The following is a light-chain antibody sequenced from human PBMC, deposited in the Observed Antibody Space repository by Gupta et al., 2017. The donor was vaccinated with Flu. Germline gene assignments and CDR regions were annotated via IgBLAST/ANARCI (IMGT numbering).Light chain of an antibody. J-gene: IGLJ2*01. V-gene: IGLV2-14*01. CDR2: DVT. CDR3: SSCTSSTTLV. Sequence: QSALTQPASVSGSPGQSITISCTGTSSDIGSYKYVSWYQQHPGKAPQLLIYDVTKRPSGVSTRFSGSKSGDTASLTISGLQAEDEADYYCSSCTSSTTLVFGGGTRLTVL. CDR1: SSDIGSYKY.